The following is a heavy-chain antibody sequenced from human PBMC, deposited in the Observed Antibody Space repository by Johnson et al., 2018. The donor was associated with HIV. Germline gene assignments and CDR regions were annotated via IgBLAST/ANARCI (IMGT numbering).Heavy chain of an antibody. CDR3: ARGRGYIAPKLSWGAAFDI. Sequence: VQLVESGGGLVQPGGSLRLSCAASGFTVSSNYMSWVRQAPGKGLEWVAVISYDGSNKYYADSVKGRFTISRDNAKNSLYLQMNSLRAEDTAVYYCARGRGYIAPKLSWGAAFDIWGQGTMVTVSS. CDR1: GFTVSSNY. D-gene: IGHD5-18*01. CDR2: ISYDGSNK. J-gene: IGHJ3*02. V-gene: IGHV3-30*03.